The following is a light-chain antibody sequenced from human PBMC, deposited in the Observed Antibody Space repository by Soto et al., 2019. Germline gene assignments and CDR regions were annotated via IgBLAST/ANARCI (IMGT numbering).Light chain of an antibody. Sequence: EIVLTQSPATLSLSPGARATLSGRASQSVSSYLAWYQQKPGQAPRLLIYDASNRATGIPARFSGSGSGTDFTLTINSLEPEDFAVYYCQQRSNWPSITFGQGTRLEIK. V-gene: IGKV3-11*01. CDR3: QQRSNWPSIT. CDR1: QSVSSY. CDR2: DAS. J-gene: IGKJ5*01.